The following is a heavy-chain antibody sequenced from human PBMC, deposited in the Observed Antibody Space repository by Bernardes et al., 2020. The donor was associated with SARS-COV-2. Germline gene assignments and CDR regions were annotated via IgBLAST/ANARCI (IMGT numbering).Heavy chain of an antibody. V-gene: IGHV3-30-3*01. CDR1: GFTFSSYA. Sequence: GGSLRLSCAASGFTFSSYAMHWVRQAPGKGLEWVAVISYDGSNKYYADSVKGRFTISRDTSKNTLYLQMNSLRAEDTAVYYCARDRLFWDFGVVIFAPLRYSYGMDVWGQGTTVTVSS. D-gene: IGHD3-3*01. J-gene: IGHJ6*02. CDR3: ARDRLFWDFGVVIFAPLRYSYGMDV. CDR2: ISYDGSNK.